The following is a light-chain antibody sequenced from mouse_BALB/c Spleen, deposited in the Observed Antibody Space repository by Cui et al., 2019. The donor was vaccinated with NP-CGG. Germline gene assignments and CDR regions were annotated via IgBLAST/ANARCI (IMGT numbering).Light chain of an antibody. CDR3: ALWYSNHWV. J-gene: IGLJ1*01. V-gene: IGLV1*01. Sequence: QAVVTQESARTTSPGETVTLTCRSSTGAGTTNNYANWVQEKPDHLFTGLIGGTNNRVPGVPARFSGSLIGDKAALTITGAQTEDEAIYFCALWYSNHWVFGGGTKLTVL. CDR1: TGAGTTNNY. CDR2: GTN.